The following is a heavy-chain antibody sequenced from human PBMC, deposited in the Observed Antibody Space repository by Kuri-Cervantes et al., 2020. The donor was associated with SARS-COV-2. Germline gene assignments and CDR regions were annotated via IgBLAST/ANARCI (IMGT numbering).Heavy chain of an antibody. D-gene: IGHD3-10*01. Sequence: GGSLRLSCAASGFTFSNAWMSWVRQAPGKGLEWVGRIKSKTDGGTTDYAAPVKGRFTISRDDSKNTLYLQMNSLKTEDTAVYYCARGEGSYYYYMDVWGKGTTVTVSS. V-gene: IGHV3-15*01. CDR3: ARGEGSYYYYMDV. J-gene: IGHJ6*03. CDR1: GFTFSNAW. CDR2: IKSKTDGGTT.